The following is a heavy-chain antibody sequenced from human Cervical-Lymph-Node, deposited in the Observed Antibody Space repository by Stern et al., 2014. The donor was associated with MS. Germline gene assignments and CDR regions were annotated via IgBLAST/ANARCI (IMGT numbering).Heavy chain of an antibody. CDR3: ARAAGTYYYAMDV. Sequence: QVQLVESGGGVVQPGRSLRLSCAASGFTFSSYAMHWVRQAPGKGLEWVAVISYDGSNKYYADSVKGRFTISRDNSKNTLYLQMTSLRAEDTAVYYCARAAGTYYYAMDVWGQGTTVTVSS. J-gene: IGHJ6*02. V-gene: IGHV3-30-3*01. D-gene: IGHD6-13*01. CDR2: ISYDGSNK. CDR1: GFTFSSYA.